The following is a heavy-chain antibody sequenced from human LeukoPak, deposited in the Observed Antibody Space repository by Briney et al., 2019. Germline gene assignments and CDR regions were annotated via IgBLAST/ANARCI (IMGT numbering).Heavy chain of an antibody. D-gene: IGHD3-10*01. CDR2: INHSGST. J-gene: IGHJ4*02. CDR3: ARTLPSMVRGVHLD. Sequence: SETLSLTCAVYGGSFSGYYWSWIRQPPGKGLEWIGEINHSGSTNYNPSLKSRVTISVDTSKNQFSLKLSSVTAADTAVYYCARTLPSMVRGVHLDWGQGTLVTVSS. V-gene: IGHV4-34*01. CDR1: GGSFSGYY.